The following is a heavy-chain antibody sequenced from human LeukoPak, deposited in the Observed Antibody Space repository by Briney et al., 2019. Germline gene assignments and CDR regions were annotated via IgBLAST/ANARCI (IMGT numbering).Heavy chain of an antibody. D-gene: IGHD1-1*01. J-gene: IGHJ4*02. CDR3: ARGGAGTTDSTSDFDY. V-gene: IGHV3-33*01. Sequence: PGRSLRLSCAASGFTFSSYGMHWVRQAPGKGLEWVAVIWYDGSNKYYADSVKGRFTISRDNSKNTLYLQMNSLRAEDTAVYYCARGGAGTTDSTSDFDYWGQGTLVTVSS. CDR1: GFTFSSYG. CDR2: IWYDGSNK.